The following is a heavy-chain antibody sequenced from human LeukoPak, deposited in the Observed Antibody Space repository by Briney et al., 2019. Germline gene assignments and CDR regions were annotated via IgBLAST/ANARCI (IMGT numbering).Heavy chain of an antibody. V-gene: IGHV3-30-3*02. D-gene: IGHD3-22*01. CDR2: VSYDAKIS. CDR1: GFTFSSHA. J-gene: IGHJ4*02. Sequence: PGRSLRLSCAASGFTFSSHAMHWVRQAPGKGLEWVAFVSYDAKISSYADSVKGRFTISRDNSKNTLYLQMNSLRAEDTAVYYCAKSYYYHSSGYPSDYWGQGTLVTVSS. CDR3: AKSYYYHSSGYPSDY.